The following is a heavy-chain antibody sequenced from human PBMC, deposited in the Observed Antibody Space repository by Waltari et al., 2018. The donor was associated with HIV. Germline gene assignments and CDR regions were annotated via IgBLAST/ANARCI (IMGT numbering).Heavy chain of an antibody. Sequence: EVQLVESGGGLVKPGGSLRLSCEASGFTFSSYTMNWVRQAPGKVMEWVSAISSSSDIYYAVSVKGRFTISRDNAKNSLFLQMSSLRAEDMAVYYCARASRGVAVAGFDYWGQGILVTVSS. J-gene: IGHJ4*02. V-gene: IGHV3-21*01. CDR1: GFTFSSYT. CDR3: ARASRGVAVAGFDY. CDR2: ISSSSDI. D-gene: IGHD6-19*01.